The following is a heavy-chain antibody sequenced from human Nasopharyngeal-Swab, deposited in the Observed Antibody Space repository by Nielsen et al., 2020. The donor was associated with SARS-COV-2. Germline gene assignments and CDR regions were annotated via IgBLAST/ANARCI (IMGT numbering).Heavy chain of an antibody. Sequence: RQAPGKGLEWIGSIYYSGSTYYNSSLKSRVTISVDTSKNQFSLKLSSVTAADTAVYYCARRDYYDSSDLGAFDIWGQGTMVTVSS. CDR3: ARRDYYDSSDLGAFDI. CDR2: IYYSGST. J-gene: IGHJ3*02. D-gene: IGHD3-22*01. V-gene: IGHV4-39*01.